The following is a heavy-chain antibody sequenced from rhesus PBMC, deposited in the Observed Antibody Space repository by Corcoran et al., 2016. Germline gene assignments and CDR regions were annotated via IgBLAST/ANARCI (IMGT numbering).Heavy chain of an antibody. CDR3: AREGYYSFDY. Sequence: QVQLQESGPGVVQPSETLSLTCAVSGGSLRHGYPWAWLRQPPGQGLEGIGYIYVSSGSTNYNPTLKNRVTISKDASKNQFSLKLSSVTAADTAVYYCAREGYYSFDYWGQGVLVTVSS. V-gene: IGHV4-76*01. CDR1: GGSLRHGYP. CDR2: IYVSSGST. D-gene: IGHD3-16*01. J-gene: IGHJ4*01.